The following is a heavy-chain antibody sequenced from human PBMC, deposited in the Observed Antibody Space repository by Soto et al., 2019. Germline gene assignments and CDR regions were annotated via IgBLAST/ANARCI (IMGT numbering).Heavy chain of an antibody. D-gene: IGHD5-12*01. J-gene: IGHJ3*02. V-gene: IGHV4-59*01. CDR2: IYYSGST. CDR1: GGSISSYY. CDR3: ARDRRDGYNLAFDI. Sequence: PSETLSLTCTVSGGSISSYYWSWIRQPPGKGLEWIGYIYYSGSTNYNPSLKSRVTISVDTSKNQFSLKLSSVTAADTAVYYCARDRRDGYNLAFDIWGQGTMVTVSS.